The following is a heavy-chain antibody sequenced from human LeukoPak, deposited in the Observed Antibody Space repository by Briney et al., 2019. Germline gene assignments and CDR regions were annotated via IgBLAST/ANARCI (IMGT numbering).Heavy chain of an antibody. CDR3: ARLSGGGFGKYYFDY. CDR1: GFTFSDHA. V-gene: IGHV3-21*01. J-gene: IGHJ4*02. D-gene: IGHD2-15*01. Sequence: GGSLRLSCAASGFTFSDHAMEWVRQAPGKGLEWVSSVSTTSSNIYYADSVRGRFTISRDNAKNPLYLQMNSLRAEDTAVYYCARLSGGGFGKYYFDYWGQGILVSVSS. CDR2: VSTTSSNI.